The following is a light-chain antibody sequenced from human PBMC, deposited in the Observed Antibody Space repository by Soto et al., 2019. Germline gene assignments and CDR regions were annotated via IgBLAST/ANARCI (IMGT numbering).Light chain of an antibody. CDR2: WAS. Sequence: IVMTQSPDSLAVSLGERATINCKSSQSVLYSSNNKKYLAWYQQRPGQPPKLLIYWASTRESGVPDRFSGSGSGTDFTLTITSLQAEDVAVYYCQQYESTPPTFGQGTKLEIK. J-gene: IGKJ2*01. V-gene: IGKV4-1*01. CDR3: QQYESTPPT. CDR1: QSVLYSSNNKKY.